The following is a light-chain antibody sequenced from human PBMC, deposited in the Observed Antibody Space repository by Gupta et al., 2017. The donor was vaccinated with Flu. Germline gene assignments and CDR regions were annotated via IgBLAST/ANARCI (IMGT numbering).Light chain of an antibody. V-gene: IGLV2-14*03. CDR3: SSYTSSSTWV. Sequence: SITSSCTGTSSDVGSYNSVSWYQQHPDTTPKLISYDVTNRPSGISNRFSGSKSGNTASLTISGLQAEDESTYYCSSYTSSSTWVFGGGTKLTVL. CDR2: DVT. CDR1: SSDVGSYNS. J-gene: IGLJ3*02.